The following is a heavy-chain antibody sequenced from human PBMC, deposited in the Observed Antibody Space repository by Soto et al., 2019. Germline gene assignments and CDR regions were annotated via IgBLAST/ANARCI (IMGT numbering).Heavy chain of an antibody. V-gene: IGHV4-31*03. D-gene: IGHD5-12*01. CDR3: AREYSGYDLYYYYYMDV. J-gene: IGHJ6*03. CDR1: GVSIISGGYY. Sequence: SETLCLTCTVSGVSIISGGYYLSWIRQHPGKGLEWIGYIYYSGSTYYNPSLKSRVTISVDTSKNQFSLKLSSVTAADTAVYYCAREYSGYDLYYYYYMDVWGKGTTVTVSS. CDR2: IYYSGST.